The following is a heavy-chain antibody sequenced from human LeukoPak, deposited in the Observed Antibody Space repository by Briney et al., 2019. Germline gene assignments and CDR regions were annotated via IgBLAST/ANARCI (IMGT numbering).Heavy chain of an antibody. CDR3: ARMSGYCSRTSRYTPPFDY. V-gene: IGHV3-7*01. Sequence: GGSLRLFCAASGFTFSSYWMSWVRQAPGKGLEGVANIEQGGSEKYYVDSVTGRLTIYRDIAKNSLYLQMNCLRAEDTAVYYCARMSGYCSRTSRYTPPFDYWGQGTLVTVSS. D-gene: IGHD2-2*02. CDR2: IEQGGSEK. J-gene: IGHJ4*02. CDR1: GFTFSSYW.